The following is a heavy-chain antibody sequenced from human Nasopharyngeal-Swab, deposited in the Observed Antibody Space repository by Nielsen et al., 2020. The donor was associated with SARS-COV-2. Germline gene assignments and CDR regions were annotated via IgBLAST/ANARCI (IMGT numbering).Heavy chain of an antibody. CDR3: ARDIPGGTSDFDL. V-gene: IGHV3-30*03. Sequence: GESLKISCAASGFTFSSFGMHWVRQAPGKGLEWVAFIAHDASNEYYGDSVKGRFSISRDSSKNTLYLQMDSLRGEDTAVYYCARDIPGGTSDFDLWGQGTLVTVSS. CDR1: GFTFSSFG. CDR2: IAHDASNE. D-gene: IGHD4-23*01. J-gene: IGHJ4*02.